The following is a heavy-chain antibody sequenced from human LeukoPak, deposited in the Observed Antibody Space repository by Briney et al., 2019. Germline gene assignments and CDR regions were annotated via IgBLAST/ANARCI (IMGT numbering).Heavy chain of an antibody. CDR1: GFISDDYA. D-gene: IGHD4-17*01. Sequence: GGSLRLSCAASGFISDDYAMNWVRQAPGKGLEWVSGISWNSGNIGYADSVKGRFTISRDKAKNSLYLQMNSLRAEDTALYYCAKDPGYGDPLYYFDYWGQGTLVTVSS. CDR3: AKDPGYGDPLYYFDY. V-gene: IGHV3-9*02. J-gene: IGHJ4*02. CDR2: ISWNSGNI.